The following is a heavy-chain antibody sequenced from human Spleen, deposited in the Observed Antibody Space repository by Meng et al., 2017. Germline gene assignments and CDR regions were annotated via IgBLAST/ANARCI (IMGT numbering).Heavy chain of an antibody. Sequence: GESLKISCAGSGFTVRSNYMKWVRQAPGKGLECVSVICSGVRTYSADSVKGRFTISRDNSKNTLYLQMNSLRAEDTAVYYCAREVGYGDYLYYYYGMDVWGQGTRVTVAS. CDR2: ICSGVRT. D-gene: IGHD4-17*01. CDR1: GFTVRSNY. CDR3: AREVGYGDYLYYYYGMDV. J-gene: IGHJ6*01. V-gene: IGHV3-53*01.